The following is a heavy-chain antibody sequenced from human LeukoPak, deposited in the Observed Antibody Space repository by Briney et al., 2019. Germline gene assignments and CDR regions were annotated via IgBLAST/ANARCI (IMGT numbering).Heavy chain of an antibody. D-gene: IGHD5-24*01. CDR2: INPNSGGT. V-gene: IGHV1-2*04. CDR1: GYTFTGYY. J-gene: IGHJ5*02. Sequence: ASVKVSCEASGYTFTGYYMHWVRQAPGQGLEWMGWINPNSGGTNYAQKFQGWVTMTRDTSISTAYMELSRLRSDDTAVYYCAREMGGRLHRAGWFDPWGQGTLVTVSS. CDR3: AREMGGRLHRAGWFDP.